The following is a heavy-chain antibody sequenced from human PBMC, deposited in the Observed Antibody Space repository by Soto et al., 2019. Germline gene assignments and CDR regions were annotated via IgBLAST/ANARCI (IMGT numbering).Heavy chain of an antibody. CDR3: VRDRLHAYDF. CDR2: ISTNSGNT. V-gene: IGHV1-18*01. Sequence: QVQLVQSGAEVKKPGASVKVSCKTSGYTFTSSGISWVRQAPGQGLEWMGWISTNSGNTNYAQKLQGRVTLTTDTSTSTVYLELRSLTSDDTAVYYCVRDRLHAYDFWAHGTMVTVSS. J-gene: IGHJ3*01. CDR1: GYTFTSSG.